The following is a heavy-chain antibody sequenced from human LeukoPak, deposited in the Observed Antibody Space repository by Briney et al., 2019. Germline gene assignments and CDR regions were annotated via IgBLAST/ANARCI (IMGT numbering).Heavy chain of an antibody. J-gene: IGHJ6*02. CDR1: GGTFSSYA. Sequence: ASVKVSCKASGGTFSSYAISWVRQAPGQGLEWMGGFIPIFGTANYAQKFQGRVTITADKSTSTAYMELSSLRSEDTAVYYCASPALTGDYYYYYGMDVWGQGTTVTVSS. V-gene: IGHV1-69*06. CDR3: ASPALTGDYYYYYGMDV. D-gene: IGHD7-27*01. CDR2: FIPIFGTA.